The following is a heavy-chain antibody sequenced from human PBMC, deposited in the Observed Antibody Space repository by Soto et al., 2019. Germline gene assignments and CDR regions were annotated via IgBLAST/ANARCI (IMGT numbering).Heavy chain of an antibody. Sequence: SETLSLTCTVSGGSVSSGSYFWSWIRQPPGKGLEWLGYIYYTGNTNYNPSLKSRVTISVDSSKNQFSLKLSSVTAADTAVYYCARERTGDLTFFDYWGQGTLVTAPQ. CDR2: IYYTGNT. CDR1: GGSVSSGSYF. D-gene: IGHD3-16*01. V-gene: IGHV4-61*01. J-gene: IGHJ4*02. CDR3: ARERTGDLTFFDY.